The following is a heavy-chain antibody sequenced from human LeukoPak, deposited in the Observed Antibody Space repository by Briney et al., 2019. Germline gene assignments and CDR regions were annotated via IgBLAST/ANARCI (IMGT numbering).Heavy chain of an antibody. CDR2: INPSGSTT. V-gene: IGHV1-46*01. D-gene: IGHD1-1*01. CDR1: GYTFTSYG. J-gene: IGHJ5*01. CDR3: ARETSDS. Sequence: ASVKVSCKASGYTFTSYGISCVRQAPGQGLEWLGMINPSGSTTTYAQKFQGRVTMTRDTSTSTVYMELSSLRSEDTAVYYCARETSDSWGQGTLVTVSS.